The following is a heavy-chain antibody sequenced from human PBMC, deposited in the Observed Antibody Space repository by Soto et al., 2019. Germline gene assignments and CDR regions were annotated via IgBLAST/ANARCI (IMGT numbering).Heavy chain of an antibody. J-gene: IGHJ4*02. CDR1: GYTFSSSA. CDR2: ISAYNGNT. D-gene: IGHD5-18*01. Sequence: ASVKVSCKASGYTFSSSAMHWVRQAPGQRLEWMGWISAYNGNTNYAQKLQGRVTMTTDTSTSTAYMELRSLRSDDTAVYYCARDRKWDTAMVDYWGQGTLVTVSS. V-gene: IGHV1-18*01. CDR3: ARDRKWDTAMVDY.